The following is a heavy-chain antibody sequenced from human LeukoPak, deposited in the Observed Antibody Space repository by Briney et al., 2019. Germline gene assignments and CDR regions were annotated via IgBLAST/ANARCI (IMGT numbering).Heavy chain of an antibody. CDR2: ISGSGGST. CDR1: GFTFSSYA. V-gene: IGHV3-23*01. D-gene: IGHD3-22*01. CDR3: AITFTCYYDSSGYYYEYFQH. Sequence: GGSLRLSCAASGFTFSSYAMSWVRQAPGKGLEWVSAISGSGGSTYYADSVKGRFTISRDNSKNTLYLQMNSLRAEDTAVYYCAITFTCYYDSSGYYYEYFQHWGQGTLVTVSS. J-gene: IGHJ1*01.